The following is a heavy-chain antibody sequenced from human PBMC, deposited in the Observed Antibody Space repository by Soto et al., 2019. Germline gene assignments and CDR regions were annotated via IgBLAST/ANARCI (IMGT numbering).Heavy chain of an antibody. Sequence: QVQLVQSGADVKKPGASVKVSCKASGYTFTSYDNNWVRQATGQGPEWMGWMNPNSGNTGYAQKFQGRVTMTRSTSISTAYMELSSLRSDDTAVYYCARAPREWGFDYWGPGTLVTVSS. CDR2: MNPNSGNT. CDR3: ARAPREWGFDY. CDR1: GYTFTSYD. D-gene: IGHD3-3*01. V-gene: IGHV1-8*01. J-gene: IGHJ4*02.